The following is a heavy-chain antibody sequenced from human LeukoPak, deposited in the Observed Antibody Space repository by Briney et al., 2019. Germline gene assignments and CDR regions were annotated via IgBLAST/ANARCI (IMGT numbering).Heavy chain of an antibody. J-gene: IGHJ4*02. CDR2: ISTDGRDK. D-gene: IGHD6-13*01. CDR1: GFSFSNYA. CDR3: ARDSAAAAVYYSEC. V-gene: IGHV3-30*04. Sequence: QSGGSLRLSCAASGFSFSNYAIHWVRQTPGEGLVWVAVISTDGRDKHYADSVKGRFTISRDNSKSTLYLQMNSLRAEDTAVYYCARDSAAAAVYYSECWGQGTLVTVSS.